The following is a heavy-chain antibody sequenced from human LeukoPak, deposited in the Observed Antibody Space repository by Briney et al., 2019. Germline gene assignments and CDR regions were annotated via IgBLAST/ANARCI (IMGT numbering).Heavy chain of an antibody. CDR3: ARGFISGWGFSYWFDP. J-gene: IGHJ5*02. CDR1: GGSFSGYY. CDR2: INHSGST. Sequence: KPSETLSLTCAVYGGSFSGYYWSWIRQPPGKGLEWIGEINHSGSTNYNPSLKSPVTISVDTSKNQFSLKLSSVTAADTAVYYCARGFISGWGFSYWFDPWGQGTLVTVSS. V-gene: IGHV4-34*01. D-gene: IGHD6-19*01.